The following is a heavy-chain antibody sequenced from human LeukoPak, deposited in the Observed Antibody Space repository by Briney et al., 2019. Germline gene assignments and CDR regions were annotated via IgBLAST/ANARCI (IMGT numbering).Heavy chain of an antibody. V-gene: IGHV3-23*01. CDR1: GFSFSSYA. J-gene: IGHJ3*02. D-gene: IGHD2-15*01. CDR3: AKDRRCSGGNCYVAFDI. Sequence: PGGSLRLSCAASGFSFSSYAMNWVRQSPGKGLEWVSGISGSGGNTYYADSVKGRFTISRDSSKNSLYLQMNSLRAEDTAVYYGAKDRRCSGGNCYVAFDIWGQGTLVTVSS. CDR2: ISGSGGNT.